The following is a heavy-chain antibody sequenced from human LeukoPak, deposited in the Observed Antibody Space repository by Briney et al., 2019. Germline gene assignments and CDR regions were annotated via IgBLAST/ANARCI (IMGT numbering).Heavy chain of an antibody. J-gene: IGHJ4*02. D-gene: IGHD6-19*01. CDR2: ISYDGSNK. CDR3: AIRGYSSGYFDY. Sequence: PGGSLRLSCAASGFTFSSYAMHWVRQAPGKGLEWVAVISYDGSNKYYADSVKGRFTISRDNSKNTLYLQMNSLRAEGTAVYYCAIRGYSSGYFDYWGQGTLVTVSS. V-gene: IGHV3-30-3*01. CDR1: GFTFSSYA.